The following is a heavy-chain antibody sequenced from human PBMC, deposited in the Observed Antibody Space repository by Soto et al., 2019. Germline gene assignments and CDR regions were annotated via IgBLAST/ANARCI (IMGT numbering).Heavy chain of an antibody. CDR1: GYSFTNYW. V-gene: IGHV5-51*01. CDR3: ASPFHAFDI. CDR2: IYPADSDT. Sequence: GESLKISCQGSGYSFTNYWIGWVRQMPGKGLEWMGIIYPADSDTRYSPSFQGQVTISVDKSISTAYLQWNGLKASDTAMYYCASPFHAFDIWGQGTMVTVSS. J-gene: IGHJ3*02.